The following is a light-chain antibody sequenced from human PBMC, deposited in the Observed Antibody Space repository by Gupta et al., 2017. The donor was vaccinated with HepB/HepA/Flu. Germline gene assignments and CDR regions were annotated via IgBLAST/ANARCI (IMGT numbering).Light chain of an antibody. CDR1: QSVSSY. Sequence: EIVLTQSPATLSLSPGERATLSCRASQSVSSYLAWYQQKPGQAPRLLIYDASNRATGIPARFSGSGSRTDFTLSISSSEPEDFAVYYCQQRSNWPRHTFGQGTXLEIK. J-gene: IGKJ2*01. V-gene: IGKV3-11*01. CDR3: QQRSNWPRHT. CDR2: DAS.